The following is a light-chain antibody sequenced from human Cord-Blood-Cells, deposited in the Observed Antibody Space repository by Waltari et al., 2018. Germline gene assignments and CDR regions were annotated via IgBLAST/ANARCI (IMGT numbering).Light chain of an antibody. CDR1: QSDLYSSNNKNY. CDR2: WAS. V-gene: IGKV4-1*01. J-gene: IGKJ1*01. Sequence: DIVMTQSPVSLAVFLGERATINCKSIQSDLYSSNNKNYLAWYQQKPGQPPKLLIYWASTRESGVPDRFSGSGSGTDFTLTISSLQAEDVAVYYCQQYYSTPPWTFGQGTKVEIK. CDR3: QQYYSTPPWT.